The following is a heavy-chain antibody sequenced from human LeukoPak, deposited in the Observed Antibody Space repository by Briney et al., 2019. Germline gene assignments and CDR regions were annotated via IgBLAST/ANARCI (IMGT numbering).Heavy chain of an antibody. CDR2: IYYSGST. D-gene: IGHD3-16*01. V-gene: IGHV4-59*08. CDR1: GGSISSYS. Sequence: PSETLSLTCTVSGGSISSYSWSWIRQPPGKGLEWIGYIYYSGSTNYNPSLKSRVTISVDTSKNQFSLKLSSVTAADTAVYYCARQEYVWGSFDYWGQGTLVTVSS. CDR3: ARQEYVWGSFDY. J-gene: IGHJ4*02.